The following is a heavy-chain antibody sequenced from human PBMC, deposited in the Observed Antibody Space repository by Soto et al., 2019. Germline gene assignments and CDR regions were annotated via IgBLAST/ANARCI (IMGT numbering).Heavy chain of an antibody. CDR1: GFSISRSA. Sequence: QVQLVESGGGVVQPGRSLRLSCAASGFSISRSAMHWVRQAPGKGLEWVAVIAYDGSNRWYADSAKGRITNSRDNSKNRVYLQMSSLRGEDTAVYYCARDLQAGTDNVNWFAPWGQGTLVTVSS. D-gene: IGHD1-1*01. CDR2: IAYDGSNR. J-gene: IGHJ5*02. V-gene: IGHV3-30*04. CDR3: ARDLQAGTDNVNWFAP.